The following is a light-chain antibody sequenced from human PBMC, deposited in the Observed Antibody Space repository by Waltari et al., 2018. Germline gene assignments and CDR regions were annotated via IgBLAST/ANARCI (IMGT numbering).Light chain of an antibody. Sequence: QSALTQPPSASGSPGQSVTISCTGTSSHVGGYNYVSVYQQYPDKAPKLIIYEVTKRPSGVPDRFSGSKSGNTASLTVSGLQAEDEADYYCTSYGGSNNFVIFGGGTKLTVL. J-gene: IGLJ2*01. CDR2: EVT. CDR3: TSYGGSNNFVI. V-gene: IGLV2-8*01. CDR1: SSHVGGYNY.